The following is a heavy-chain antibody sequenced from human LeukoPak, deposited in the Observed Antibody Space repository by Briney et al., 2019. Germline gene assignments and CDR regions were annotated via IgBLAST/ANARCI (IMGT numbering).Heavy chain of an antibody. CDR3: ARGADSSCYYSIFYFDY. D-gene: IGHD3-22*01. J-gene: IGHJ4*02. V-gene: IGHV4-59*01. CDR2: IYYSGST. CDR1: GGSISSYY. Sequence: PSETLSLTCTVSGGSISSYYWNWIRQPPGKGLEWIGYIYYSGSTNYNPSLKSRVTISVDTSKNQFSLKLSSVTAADTAVYYCARGADSSCYYSIFYFDYWGQGTLVTVSS.